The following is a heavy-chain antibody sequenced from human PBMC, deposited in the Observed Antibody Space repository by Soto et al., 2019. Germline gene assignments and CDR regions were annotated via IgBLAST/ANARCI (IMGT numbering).Heavy chain of an antibody. D-gene: IGHD3-22*01. CDR1: GGTFSSYA. Sequence: SVKVSFKASGGTFSSYAISWVRQAPGQGLEWMGGIIPIFGTANYAQKFQGRVTITADESTSTAYMELSSLRSEDTAVYYCARGLSPPGGDYYDSSGYSGTDYWGQGTLVTVSS. V-gene: IGHV1-69*13. J-gene: IGHJ4*02. CDR3: ARGLSPPGGDYYDSSGYSGTDY. CDR2: IIPIFGTA.